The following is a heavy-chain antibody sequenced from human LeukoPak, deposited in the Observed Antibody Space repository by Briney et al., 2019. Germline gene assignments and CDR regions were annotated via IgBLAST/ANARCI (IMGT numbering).Heavy chain of an antibody. D-gene: IGHD3-22*01. J-gene: IGHJ2*01. V-gene: IGHV3-23*01. CDR3: AKDPQYYYDSSGSWYFDL. Sequence: GGSLRLSCAASGFSFSSYAMSWVRQAPGKGLEWVSRVSESGDGTYYADSVMGRFTISRDNSKNTLYLQMNSLRAEDTAVYYCAKDPQYYYDSSGSWYFDLWGRGTLVTVSS. CDR2: VSESGDGT. CDR1: GFSFSSYA.